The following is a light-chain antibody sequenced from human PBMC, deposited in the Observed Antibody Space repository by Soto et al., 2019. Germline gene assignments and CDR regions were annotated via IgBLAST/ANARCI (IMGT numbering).Light chain of an antibody. J-gene: IGKJ4*01. Sequence: EIVLTQSPDTLSLSPGERATLSCRASQSVSSALLAWYQQKLGQAPRLLIYRASTRATGIPDRFTGSGSGTDFTLTISRLEPEDFAVYYCQQYESSPLTFGGGTKVEIK. V-gene: IGKV3-20*01. CDR3: QQYESSPLT. CDR2: RAS. CDR1: QSVSSAL.